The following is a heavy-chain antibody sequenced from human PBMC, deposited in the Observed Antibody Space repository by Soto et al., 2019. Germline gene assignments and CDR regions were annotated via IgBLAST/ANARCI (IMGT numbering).Heavy chain of an antibody. CDR3: AKEDFTIFGVVITPFDY. V-gene: IGHV3-23*01. CDR1: GFTFSSYA. J-gene: IGHJ4*02. CDR2: ISGSGGST. D-gene: IGHD3-3*01. Sequence: GGSLRLSCAASGFTFSSYAMSWVRQAPGKGLEWVSAISGSGGSTYYADSVKGRFTISRDNSKNTLYLQMNSLRAEDTAVYYCAKEDFTIFGVVITPFDYWGQGTLVTVSS.